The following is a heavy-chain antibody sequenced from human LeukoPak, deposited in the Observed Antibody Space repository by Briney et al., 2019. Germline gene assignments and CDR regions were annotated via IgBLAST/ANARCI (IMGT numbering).Heavy chain of an antibody. CDR2: IYTSGST. CDR1: GGSISSYY. J-gene: IGHJ4*02. V-gene: IGHV4-4*07. Sequence: SETLSLTCTVSGGSISSYYWSWIRQPAGKGLEWIGRIYTSGSTNYNPSLKSRVTMSVDTSKNQFSLKLSSVTAADTAVYYCAKNRIAAATFYFDYWGQGTLVTVSS. CDR3: AKNRIAAATFYFDY. D-gene: IGHD6-13*01.